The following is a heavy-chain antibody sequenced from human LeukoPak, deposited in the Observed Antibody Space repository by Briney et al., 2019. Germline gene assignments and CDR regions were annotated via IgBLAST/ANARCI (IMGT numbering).Heavy chain of an antibody. CDR1: GYTFTSYD. J-gene: IGHJ4*02. CDR3: ARLPQTGYSNGWHYLPNFDY. D-gene: IGHD6-19*01. Sequence: GASVKVSCKASGYTFTSYDINWVRQATGQGLEWMGLIRADNGNTNYAQKLQGRVTMTTDTSTTTAFMELRSLRSDDTAVYYCARLPQTGYSNGWHYLPNFDYWGQGTLVTVSS. CDR2: IRADNGNT. V-gene: IGHV1-18*01.